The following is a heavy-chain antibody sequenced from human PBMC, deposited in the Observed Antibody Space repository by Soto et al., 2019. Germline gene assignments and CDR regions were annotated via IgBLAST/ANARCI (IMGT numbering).Heavy chain of an antibody. CDR2: INPKSGGT. J-gene: IGHJ5*02. D-gene: IGHD6-13*01. CDR3: ARDSGSSSYTFDP. CDR1: GYIFTGYY. Sequence: GASVKVSCKASGYIFTGYYMHWVLQAPGQGLEWMGWINPKSGGTNYAQKFQGWVTMTRDTSISTAYMELSRLRSDDTAVYYCARDSGSSSYTFDPWGQGTLVTVSS. V-gene: IGHV1-2*04.